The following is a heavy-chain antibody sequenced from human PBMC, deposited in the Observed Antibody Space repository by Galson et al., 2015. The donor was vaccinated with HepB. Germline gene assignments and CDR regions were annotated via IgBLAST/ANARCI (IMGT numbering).Heavy chain of an antibody. D-gene: IGHD4-17*01. CDR1: GASISGYF. CDR2: IYYSGST. CDR3: ARQSDYGDFDDAFDI. Sequence: LSLTCAVSGASISGYFWSWIRQPPEKGLEWIGSIYYSGSTYYNPSLKSRVTISVDTSKNQFSLKLSSVTAADTAVYYCARQSDYGDFDDAFDIWGQGTMVTVSS. V-gene: IGHV4-59*05. J-gene: IGHJ3*02.